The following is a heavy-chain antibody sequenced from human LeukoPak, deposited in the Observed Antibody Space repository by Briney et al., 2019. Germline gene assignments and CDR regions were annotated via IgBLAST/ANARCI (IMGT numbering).Heavy chain of an antibody. J-gene: IGHJ4*02. CDR1: GDSITTPYY. CDR2: IFHSGNT. D-gene: IGHD3-22*01. Sequence: SETLSLTCTVSGDSITTPYYWGWIRQSPGKGLEWIGSIFHSGNTYYSPSLKSRVTISIDTSKNQFSLRLNSVTAADTAVYYCARPGESSGYMWFYWGQGTLVTVPS. V-gene: IGHV4-38-2*02. CDR3: ARPGESSGYMWFY.